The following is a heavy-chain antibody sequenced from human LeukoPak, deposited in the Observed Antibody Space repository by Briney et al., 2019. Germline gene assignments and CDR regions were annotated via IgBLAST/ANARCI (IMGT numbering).Heavy chain of an antibody. CDR1: GGSISSSNW. CDR3: ARASMRRRDGYNRHYEIDH. J-gene: IGHJ1*01. CDR2: IYHSGST. V-gene: IGHV4-4*02. Sequence: PSETLSLTCAVSGGSISSSNWWSWVRQPPGKGLEWIGEIYHSGSTNYNPSLKSRVTISVDKSKNQFSLKLSSVTAADTAVYYCARASMRRRDGYNRHYEIDHWGQGTLVTVSS. D-gene: IGHD5-24*01.